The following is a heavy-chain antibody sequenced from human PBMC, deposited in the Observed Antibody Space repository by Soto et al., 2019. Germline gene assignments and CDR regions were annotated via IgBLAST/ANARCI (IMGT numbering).Heavy chain of an antibody. Sequence: QVQLVESGGGVVQPGRSLRLSCAASGFTFSTYVMHWVRQAPGKGLEWVAAISFDGKSEDYADSVKGRFTMSRDNSKNTLYVQVHTLRAENTAVYYCAAEDHSSGHAGTFQHWGQGTLVTVSS. CDR2: ISFDGKSE. CDR1: GFTFSTYV. D-gene: IGHD3-22*01. J-gene: IGHJ1*01. CDR3: AAEDHSSGHAGTFQH. V-gene: IGHV3-30*04.